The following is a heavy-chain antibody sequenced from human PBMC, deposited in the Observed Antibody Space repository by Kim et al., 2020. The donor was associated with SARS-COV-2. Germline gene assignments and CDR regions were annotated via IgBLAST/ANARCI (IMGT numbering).Heavy chain of an antibody. V-gene: IGHV3-74*01. Sequence: GGSLRLSCAPSGFTFRTNWMHWVRQAPGKGLVWVARVSRDGSSTTYADAVKGRFTMSRDNAKNMLYLQMNSLRAEDTAVYFCVCFFDPWGQGTLVTVSS. J-gene: IGHJ5*02. D-gene: IGHD3-16*01. CDR1: GFTFRTNW. CDR3: VCFFDP. CDR2: VSRDGSST.